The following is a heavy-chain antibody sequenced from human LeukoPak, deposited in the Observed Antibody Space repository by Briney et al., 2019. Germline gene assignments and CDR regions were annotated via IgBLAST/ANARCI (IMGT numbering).Heavy chain of an antibody. CDR2: INIGNGNT. Sequence: GASVKVSCKASGYTFINHAIHWVSQAPGQRLEWMGWINIGNGNTKYSQNFQGRITITRDTSATTAYMDLSSLRSEDTAVYYCARRLGRSFDYWGQGTLVTVSS. CDR3: ARRLGRSFDY. D-gene: IGHD2-21*01. V-gene: IGHV1-3*04. CDR1: GYTFINHA. J-gene: IGHJ4*02.